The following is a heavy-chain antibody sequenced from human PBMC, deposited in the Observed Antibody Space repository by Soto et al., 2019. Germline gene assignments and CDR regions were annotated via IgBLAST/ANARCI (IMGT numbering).Heavy chain of an antibody. V-gene: IGHV4-30-4*01. J-gene: IGHJ5*02. D-gene: IGHD3-9*01. CDR2: IYYSGST. CDR1: GGSISSGDYY. CDR3: ARGGRHYDILTGYYNPWWFDP. Sequence: SETLSLTCTVSGGSISSGDYYWSWIRQPPGKGLEWIGYIYYSGSTYYNPSLKSRVTISVDTSKNQFSLELSSVTAADTAVYYCARGGRHYDILTGYYNPWWFDPWGQGTLVTVSS.